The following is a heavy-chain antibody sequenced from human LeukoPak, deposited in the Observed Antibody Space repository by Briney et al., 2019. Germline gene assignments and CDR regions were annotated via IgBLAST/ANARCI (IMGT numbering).Heavy chain of an antibody. J-gene: IGHJ6*03. CDR2: VTYSGSA. Sequence: SETLSLTCAVYGGSFSDNDWSWIRQPPGKGLEWVGEVTYSGSANYNPFLKSRVTISLDTSKNQFSLKLTSVTAADTALYYCARVTRGSGGDVLMGYYSYMDVWGKGTAVTVSS. CDR1: GGSFSDND. CDR3: ARVTRGSGGDVLMGYYSYMDV. D-gene: IGHD3-16*01. V-gene: IGHV4-34*01.